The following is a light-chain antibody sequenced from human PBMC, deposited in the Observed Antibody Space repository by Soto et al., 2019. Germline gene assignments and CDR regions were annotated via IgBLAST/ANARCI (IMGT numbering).Light chain of an antibody. CDR3: QQYDSSPRT. Sequence: EIVLTQSPGTLSLSPGERATLYFSASQSVSSSYLAWYQQKPGQAPRLLIYRTSNRATDIPDRFSGSGSGTDFTLTISRLEPEDFAVYWCQQYDSSPRTFGQGTKVDIK. CDR2: RTS. V-gene: IGKV3-20*01. CDR1: QSVSSSY. J-gene: IGKJ1*01.